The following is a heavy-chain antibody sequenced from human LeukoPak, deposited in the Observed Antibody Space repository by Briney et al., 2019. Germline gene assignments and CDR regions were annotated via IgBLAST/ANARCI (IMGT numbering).Heavy chain of an antibody. Sequence: ASVKVSCKASGYTFAGYYIHWVRQAPGQGLAWMGWINPNSGGTNYAQKFQRRVTMTRDTSISTAYMELSRLRSDDTAVYYCAMAGTLYYYYMDVWGKGTTVTVSS. CDR1: GYTFAGYY. CDR3: AMAGTLYYYYMDV. V-gene: IGHV1-2*02. D-gene: IGHD6-19*01. CDR2: INPNSGGT. J-gene: IGHJ6*03.